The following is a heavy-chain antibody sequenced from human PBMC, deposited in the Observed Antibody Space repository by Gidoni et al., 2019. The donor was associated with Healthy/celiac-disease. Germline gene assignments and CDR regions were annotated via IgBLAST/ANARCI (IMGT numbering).Heavy chain of an antibody. CDR2: ISAYDGNT. V-gene: IGHV1-18*01. CDR3: ARDRGYCSGGSCFTRLGY. CDR1: GYTFTSYV. D-gene: IGHD2-15*01. Sequence: QVQLVQSGAAVTKPWSSVTVSCKASGYTFTSYVISWVQQAPGQGLEWMGWISAYDGNTNYEQKLQGRVTMNTDTSTSKAYMELRSRRSDYTAVYYCARDRGYCSGGSCFTRLGYWGQGTLVTVSS. J-gene: IGHJ4*02.